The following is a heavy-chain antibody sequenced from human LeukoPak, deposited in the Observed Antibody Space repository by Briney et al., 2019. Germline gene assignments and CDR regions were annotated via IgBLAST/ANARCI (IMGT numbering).Heavy chain of an antibody. CDR1: GYSISSGYY. CDR3: ARVMDYYDGSGYPPPAAADY. J-gene: IGHJ4*02. D-gene: IGHD3-22*01. V-gene: IGHV4-38-2*02. CDR2: IYHSGTL. Sequence: SETLSLTCTVSGYSISSGYYWGWIRQPPGKGLEWIGSIYHSGTLYYNPSLKSRVTISVDTSKNQFSLKLTSVTAADTAVYYCARVMDYYDGSGYPPPAAADYWGQGTLVTVSS.